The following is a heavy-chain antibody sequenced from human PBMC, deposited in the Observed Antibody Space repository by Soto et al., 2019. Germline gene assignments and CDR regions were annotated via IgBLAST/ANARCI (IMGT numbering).Heavy chain of an antibody. CDR1: GFTFGDYA. CDR3: ARRKYLDY. CDR2: IRSKTYGGTT. V-gene: IGHV3-49*03. Sequence: GGSLRLSCTTSGFTFGDYAMSWFRQAPGKGLEWIGYIRSKTYGGTTEYAASVKGRFTISRDDSKRVAHLQMNSLESEDTAVYYCARRKYLDYWGQGTLVTVDS. J-gene: IGHJ4*02.